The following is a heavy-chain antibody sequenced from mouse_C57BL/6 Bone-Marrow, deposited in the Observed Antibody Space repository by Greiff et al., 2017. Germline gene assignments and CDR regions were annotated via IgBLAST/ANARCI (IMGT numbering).Heavy chain of an antibody. V-gene: IGHV1-81*01. Sequence: VKLLESGAELARPGASVKLSCKASGYTFTGYGISWVKQRTGQGLEWIGEIYPRSGNTYYNEKFKGKATLTADKSSSTAYMELRSLTSEDSAVYFCARSITTVVAPYYFDYWGQGTTLTVSS. J-gene: IGHJ2*01. CDR2: IYPRSGNT. CDR3: ARSITTVVAPYYFDY. CDR1: GYTFTGYG. D-gene: IGHD1-1*01.